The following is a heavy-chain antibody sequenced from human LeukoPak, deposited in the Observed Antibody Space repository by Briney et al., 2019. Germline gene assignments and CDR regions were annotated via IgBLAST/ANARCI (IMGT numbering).Heavy chain of an antibody. D-gene: IGHD5-12*01. Sequence: GGSLRLSCAASGFTFSSYAMSWVRQAPGKGLEWLSALSGSGDSTYYADSVKGRFIITRDNSKNTLSLQMNSLRADDTAIYYCATQKGRTVATEWGQGTPVTVSS. CDR2: LSGSGDST. J-gene: IGHJ4*02. CDR1: GFTFSSYA. V-gene: IGHV3-23*01. CDR3: ATQKGRTVATE.